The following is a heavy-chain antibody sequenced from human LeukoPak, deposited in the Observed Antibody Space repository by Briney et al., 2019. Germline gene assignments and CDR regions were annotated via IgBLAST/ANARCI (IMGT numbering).Heavy chain of an antibody. CDR1: GFTFSSYG. V-gene: IGHV3-30*02. CDR3: AKEGLIAVAGPYYFDY. J-gene: IGHJ4*02. D-gene: IGHD6-19*01. CDR2: IRYDGSNK. Sequence: GGSLRLFCAASGFTFSSYGMHWVRQAPGKGLEWAAFIRYDGSNKYYADSVKGRFTVSRDNSKNTLYLQMNSLRAEDTAVYYCAKEGLIAVAGPYYFDYWGQGTLVTVSS.